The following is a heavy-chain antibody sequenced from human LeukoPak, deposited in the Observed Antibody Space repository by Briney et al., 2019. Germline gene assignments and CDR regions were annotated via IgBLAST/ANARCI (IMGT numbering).Heavy chain of an antibody. CDR2: ISVYNGKT. V-gene: IGHV1-18*01. D-gene: IGHD4-23*01. J-gene: IGHJ4*02. CDR1: GYDFSSYG. CDR3: ARHMTTVVTSLDS. Sequence: ASVKVSCKASGYDFSSYGISWVRQAPGQGLQWMGWISVYNGKTNYGPLQGRVTMTTDTSTGTAYMELRNLRSDDTAIYYCARHMTTVVTSLDSWGQGTLVTVSS.